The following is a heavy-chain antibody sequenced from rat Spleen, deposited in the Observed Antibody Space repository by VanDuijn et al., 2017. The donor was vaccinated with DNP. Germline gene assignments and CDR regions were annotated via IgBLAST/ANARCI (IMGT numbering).Heavy chain of an antibody. J-gene: IGHJ2*01. CDR2: ISNTGDSN. Sequence: EVQLVESGGGSVQPGRSMKLSCAASGFTFSSFPMAWVRQAPTKGLDWVATISNTGDSNYYRDSVRGRFTISRDNGESFLYLQMNSLWSEDTATYYCTRGSSLPGYLDYWGQGVLVTVSS. CDR3: TRGSSLPGYLDY. V-gene: IGHV5-46*01. CDR1: GFTFSSFP. D-gene: IGHD1-4*01.